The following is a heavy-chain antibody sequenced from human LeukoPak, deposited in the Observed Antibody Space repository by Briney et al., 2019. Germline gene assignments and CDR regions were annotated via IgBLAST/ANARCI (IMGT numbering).Heavy chain of an antibody. D-gene: IGHD3-10*01. V-gene: IGHV5-51*01. Sequence: GESLKISCKGSGSSFTNYWIAWVRQMAGKGLEWMGIIYPGDSDTRYSPSIQGQGTISADKSISTAYLQWSSLKASDTAMYYCARTAGYYGSGGCYGDAFNIWGQGTMVTVSS. CDR3: ARTAGYYGSGGCYGDAFNI. J-gene: IGHJ3*02. CDR2: IYPGDSDT. CDR1: GSSFTNYW.